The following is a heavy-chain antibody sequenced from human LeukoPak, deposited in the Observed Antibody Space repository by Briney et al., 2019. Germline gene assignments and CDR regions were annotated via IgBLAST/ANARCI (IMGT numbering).Heavy chain of an antibody. V-gene: IGHV4-4*07. CDR1: GGSISSYY. J-gene: IGHJ3*02. D-gene: IGHD5-24*01. CDR3: ARAVVEMATITSFAFDI. Sequence: PSETLSLTCTVSGGSISSYYWSWIRQPAGKGLEWIGRIHISGTTNYNPSLNSRVTMSIDTSKNQFSLKLSSVTAADTAVYYCARAVVEMATITSFAFDIWGQGTMVTVSS. CDR2: IHISGTT.